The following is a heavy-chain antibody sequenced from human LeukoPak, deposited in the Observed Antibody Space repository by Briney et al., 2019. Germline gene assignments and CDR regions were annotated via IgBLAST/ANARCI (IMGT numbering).Heavy chain of an antibody. V-gene: IGHV3-53*01. J-gene: IGHJ4*02. CDR1: GFIVSSNY. Sequence: PGGSLRLSCAASGFIVSSNYMTWVRQAPGKGPEWVSVIYKDGRTFYADSVKGRFTISRDNSKSTLYLQMNSLRAEDTAVYYCAKSLTYYHENSDSIWGQGTLVTVSS. CDR2: IYKDGRT. CDR3: AKSLTYYHENSDSI. D-gene: IGHD3-22*01.